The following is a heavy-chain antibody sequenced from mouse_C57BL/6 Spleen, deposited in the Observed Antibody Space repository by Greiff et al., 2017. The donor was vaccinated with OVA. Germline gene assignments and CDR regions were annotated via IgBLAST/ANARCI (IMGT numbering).Heavy chain of an antibody. CDR2: IDPETGGT. CDR1: GYTFTDYE. V-gene: IGHV1-15*01. CDR3: TGLWLLREMDY. J-gene: IGHJ4*01. D-gene: IGHD2-3*01. Sequence: QVHVKQSGAELVRPGASVTLSCKASGYTFTDYEMHWVKQTPVHGLEWIGAIDPETGGTAYNQKFKGKAILTADKSSSTAYMELRSLTSEDSAVYYCTGLWLLREMDYWGQGTSVTVSS.